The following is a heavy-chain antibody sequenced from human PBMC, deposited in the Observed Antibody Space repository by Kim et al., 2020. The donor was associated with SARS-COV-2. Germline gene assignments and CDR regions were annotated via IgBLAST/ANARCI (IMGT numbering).Heavy chain of an antibody. CDR2: IGTAGDT. D-gene: IGHD3-10*01. Sequence: GGSLRLSCAASGFTFSSYDMHWVRQATGKGLEWVSAIGTAGDTYYPGSVKGRFTISRENAKNSLYLQMNSLRAGDTAVYYCARTLWFGGDYYGMDVWGQGTTVTVSS. V-gene: IGHV3-13*01. J-gene: IGHJ6*02. CDR3: ARTLWFGGDYYGMDV. CDR1: GFTFSSYD.